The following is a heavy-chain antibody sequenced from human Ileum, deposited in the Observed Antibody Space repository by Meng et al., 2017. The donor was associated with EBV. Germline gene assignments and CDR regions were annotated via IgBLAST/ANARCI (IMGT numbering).Heavy chain of an antibody. CDR2: IDHSGST. CDR3: ARYGRCSGNSFYCFDP. D-gene: IGHD4-23*01. J-gene: IGHJ5*02. CDR1: GWSLTNYS. Sequence: QVRVQQWGAGLLKHSDTLSLTCAVYGWSLTNYSWPWIRQPPGKGLEWIGEIDHSGSTKYNPSLKGRVTISLDTSNNQFSLKLNSVTAADTALYYCARYGRCSGNSFYCFDPWGQGSLVTVSS. V-gene: IGHV4-34*01.